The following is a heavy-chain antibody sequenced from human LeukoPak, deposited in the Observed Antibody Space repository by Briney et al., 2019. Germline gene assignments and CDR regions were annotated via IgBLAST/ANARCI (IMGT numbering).Heavy chain of an antibody. V-gene: IGHV3-23*01. J-gene: IGHJ6*02. Sequence: PGGSLRLSCAASGFTFSSYAMSWVRQAPAKGLDWVSAISGSGCSTYYADSAKGRFTISRDNSKNTLYLQMNSLRADDTAVYYCAKTLRVYSSGWPPQYYYYGMDVWGQGTTVTVSS. CDR1: GFTFSSYA. CDR2: ISGSGCST. CDR3: AKTLRVYSSGWPPQYYYYGMDV. D-gene: IGHD6-19*01.